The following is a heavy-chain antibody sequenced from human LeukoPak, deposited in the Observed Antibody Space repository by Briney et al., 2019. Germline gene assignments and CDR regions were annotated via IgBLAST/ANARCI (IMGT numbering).Heavy chain of an antibody. CDR1: GGSISSSSYY. J-gene: IGHJ4*02. CDR2: IYYSGST. V-gene: IGHV4-39*02. Sequence: PSETLSLTCTVSGGSISSSSYYWGWIRQPPGKGLEWIGSIYYSGSTYYNPSLKSRVTISVDTSKNQFSLKLSSVTAADTAVYYCARENEAGWLQLFYDYWGQGTLVTVSS. D-gene: IGHD5-24*01. CDR3: ARENEAGWLQLFYDY.